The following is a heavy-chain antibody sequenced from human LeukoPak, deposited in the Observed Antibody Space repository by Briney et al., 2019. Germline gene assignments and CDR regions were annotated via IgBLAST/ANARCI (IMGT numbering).Heavy chain of an antibody. CDR2: INWNGGST. J-gene: IGHJ4*02. D-gene: IGHD3-22*01. CDR3: PRNFGGGDRSGPFY. Sequence: GGSLRLSCAASRFTFNDYGMSWVRQAPGKGLEWVSGINWNGGSTAYADSVRGRFTISRDNAKNSLYLQMNSLRAEDTAFYYCPRNFGGGDRSGPFYWGQGTLVTVSS. CDR1: RFTFNDYG. V-gene: IGHV3-20*04.